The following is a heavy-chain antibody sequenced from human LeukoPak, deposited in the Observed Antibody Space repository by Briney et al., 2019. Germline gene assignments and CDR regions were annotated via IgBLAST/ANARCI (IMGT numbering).Heavy chain of an antibody. Sequence: GRSLRLSCAASGFTFSSYGMHWVRQALGKGLELVAVIWYDGSNKYYADSVKGRFTISRDNSKTTLYLQMNSLRAEDTAVYYCARDPQIGAEYFQHWGQGTLVTVSS. CDR2: IWYDGSNK. D-gene: IGHD2/OR15-2a*01. J-gene: IGHJ1*01. CDR3: ARDPQIGAEYFQH. V-gene: IGHV3-33*01. CDR1: GFTFSSYG.